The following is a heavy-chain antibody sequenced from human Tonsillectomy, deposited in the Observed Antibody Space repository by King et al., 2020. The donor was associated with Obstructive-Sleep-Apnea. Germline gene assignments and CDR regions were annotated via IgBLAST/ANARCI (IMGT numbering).Heavy chain of an antibody. CDR1: GYIFTSYW. V-gene: IGHV5-51*01. CDR3: AIYLTATAQYFQH. CDR2: IYPGNPET. J-gene: IGHJ1*01. Sequence: VQLVQSGAEVKKPGESLKISCQGSGYIFTSYWIGWVRQMPGKGLEWMGIIYPGNPETRYSPSFKAKVTISADNSLSTAYLQWSSLRASDTAMYYCAIYLTATAQYFQHWGQGTLVTVSS. D-gene: IGHD2-21*02.